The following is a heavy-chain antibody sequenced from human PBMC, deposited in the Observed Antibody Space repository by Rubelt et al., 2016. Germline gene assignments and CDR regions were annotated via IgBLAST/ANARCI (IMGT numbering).Heavy chain of an antibody. CDR1: GFTFSSYS. CDR3: AKGRGSGSYH. Sequence: EVQLVESGGGLVKPGGSLRLSCAASGFTFSSYSMNWVRQAPGKGLEWVSSISSSSSYIYYADSVKGRFTISRDNSKNTLYLQMNSLRAEDTAVYYCAKGRGSGSYHWGQGTLVTVSS. D-gene: IGHD1-26*01. V-gene: IGHV3-21*01. CDR2: ISSSSSYI. J-gene: IGHJ5*02.